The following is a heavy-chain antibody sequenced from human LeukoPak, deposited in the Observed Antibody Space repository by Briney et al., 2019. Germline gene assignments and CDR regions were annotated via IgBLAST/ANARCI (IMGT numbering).Heavy chain of an antibody. J-gene: IGHJ5*02. V-gene: IGHV4-59*01. Sequence: SETLSLTCTVSGGSISSYYWSWIRQPPGKGLEWIGYIYYSGSTNYNPSLKSRVTISVDTSKNQFSLKLSSVTAADTAVYYCARTATYYDFWSGYYTGYNWFDPWGQGTLVTVSS. CDR2: IYYSGST. D-gene: IGHD3-3*01. CDR3: ARTATYYDFWSGYYTGYNWFDP. CDR1: GGSISSYY.